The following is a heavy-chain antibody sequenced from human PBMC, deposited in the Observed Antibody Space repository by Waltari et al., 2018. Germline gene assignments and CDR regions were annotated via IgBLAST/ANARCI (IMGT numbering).Heavy chain of an antibody. CDR1: GYSFTSYW. Sequence: EVQLVQSGAEVKKPGESLTISCKGSGYSFTSYWIGWVRQIPGKGLEWMGIIYPGDSDTRYSPSFQGQVTISADKSISTAYLQWSSLKASDTAMCYCARRGGVWGSYRYGEEYWGQGTLVTVSS. J-gene: IGHJ4*02. D-gene: IGHD3-16*02. V-gene: IGHV5-51*01. CDR2: IYPGDSDT. CDR3: ARRGGVWGSYRYGEEY.